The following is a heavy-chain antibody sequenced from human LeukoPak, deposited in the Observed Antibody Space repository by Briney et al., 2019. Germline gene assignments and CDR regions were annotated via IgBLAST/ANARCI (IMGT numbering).Heavy chain of an antibody. CDR1: GFTFSDYA. CDR3: ARAVRPPDSSGYYHTDYYYYGMDV. D-gene: IGHD3-22*01. V-gene: IGHV3-30*04. J-gene: IGHJ6*02. Sequence: GGSLRLSCAASGFTFSDYAMHWVRQAPGKGLEWVAVISYDGSNKYYADSVKGRFTISRDNSKNTLYLQMNSLRAEDTAVYYCARAVRPPDSSGYYHTDYYYYGMDVWGQGTTVTVSS. CDR2: ISYDGSNK.